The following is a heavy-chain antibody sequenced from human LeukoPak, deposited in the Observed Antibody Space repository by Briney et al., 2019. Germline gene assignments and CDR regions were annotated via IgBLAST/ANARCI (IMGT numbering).Heavy chain of an antibody. D-gene: IGHD5-18*01. Sequence: TSETLSLTCTVSGGSISSYYWSWIRRPAGKGLEWIGRIYTSGSTNYNPSLKSRVTMSVDTSKNQFSLKLSSVTAADTAVYYCARDEGTAMVTFAFDIWGQGTMVTVSS. CDR1: GGSISSYY. J-gene: IGHJ3*02. V-gene: IGHV4-4*07. CDR2: IYTSGST. CDR3: ARDEGTAMVTFAFDI.